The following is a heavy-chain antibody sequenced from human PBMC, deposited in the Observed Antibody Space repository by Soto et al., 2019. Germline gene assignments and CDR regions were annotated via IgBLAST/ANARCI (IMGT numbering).Heavy chain of an antibody. V-gene: IGHV3-48*04. CDR2: ISKSSFTI. CDR3: SRDRGPTIRGVTRRDY. Sequence: GGSLRPSFTVPELTFSAYRITRVGKAPRRGLEWISYISKSSFTIHYADSVKGRFTISRDNAKNSLYLQMNSLRAEDTALYYCSRDRGPTIRGVTRRDYWGQGTLVTVSS. J-gene: IGHJ4*02. CDR1: ELTFSAYR. D-gene: IGHD3-10*01.